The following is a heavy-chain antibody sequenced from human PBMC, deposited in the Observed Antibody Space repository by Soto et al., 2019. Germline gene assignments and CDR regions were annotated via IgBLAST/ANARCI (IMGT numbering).Heavy chain of an antibody. J-gene: IGHJ6*02. CDR3: ARTTRNTIFGVVISYYYGMDV. CDR1: GGTFSSYA. Sequence: QVQLVQSGAEVKKPGSSVKVSCKASGGTFSSYAISWVRQAPGQGLEWMGGIIPIFGTANYAQKFQGRVTITADESTSTAYMELSSLRSEDTAVYYCARTTRNTIFGVVISYYYGMDVWGQGTTVTVSS. CDR2: IIPIFGTA. D-gene: IGHD3-3*01. V-gene: IGHV1-69*01.